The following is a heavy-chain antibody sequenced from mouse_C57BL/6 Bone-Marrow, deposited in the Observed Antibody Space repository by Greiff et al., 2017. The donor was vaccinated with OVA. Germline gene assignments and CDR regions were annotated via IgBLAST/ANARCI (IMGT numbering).Heavy chain of an antibody. V-gene: IGHV1-82*01. J-gene: IGHJ2*01. CDR3: ARQLRLLYFDY. CDR1: GYAFSSSW. D-gene: IGHD3-2*02. Sequence: VKVVESGPELVKPGASVKISCKASGYAFSSSWMNWVKQRPGTGLEWIGRIYPGDGDTNYNGKFKGKATLTADKSSSTAYMQLSSLTAEDSAVYFCARQLRLLYFDYWGQGTTLTVSS. CDR2: IYPGDGDT.